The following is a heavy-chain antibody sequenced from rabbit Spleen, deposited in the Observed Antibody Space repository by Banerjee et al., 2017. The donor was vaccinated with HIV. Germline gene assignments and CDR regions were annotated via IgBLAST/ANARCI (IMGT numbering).Heavy chain of an antibody. V-gene: IGHV1S45*01. J-gene: IGHJ4*01. D-gene: IGHD1-1*01. CDR2: IYAGSSGST. Sequence: QEQLVESGGGLVKPGASLTLTCTASGFSFTGTHYMCWVRQAPGKGLEWIACIYAGSSGSTYYASWAKGRFTISKTSSTTVTLQMTSLTAADTATYFCANIFTVNSVDGRFNLWGPGTLVTVS. CDR3: ANIFTVNSVDGRFNL. CDR1: GFSFTGTHY.